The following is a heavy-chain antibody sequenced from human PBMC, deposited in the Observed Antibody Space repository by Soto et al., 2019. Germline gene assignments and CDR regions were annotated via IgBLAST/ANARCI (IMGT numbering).Heavy chain of an antibody. D-gene: IGHD1-26*01. CDR1: GFTFSSYA. Sequence: GGSLRLSCAASGFTFSSYAMHWVRQAPGKGLEWVAVISYDGSNKYYADSVKGRFTISRDNSKNTLYLQMNSLRAEDTAVYYCASISVGAGIDYWGQGTLVTVSS. CDR2: ISYDGSNK. J-gene: IGHJ4*02. V-gene: IGHV3-30-3*01. CDR3: ASISVGAGIDY.